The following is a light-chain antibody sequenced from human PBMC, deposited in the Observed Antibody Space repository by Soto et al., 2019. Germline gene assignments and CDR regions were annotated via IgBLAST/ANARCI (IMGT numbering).Light chain of an antibody. CDR3: QQYNDNWT. CDR1: QSISSW. J-gene: IGKJ1*01. V-gene: IGKV1-5*03. Sequence: DIQMTQSPSTLSASVGDRVTITCRASQSISSWLAWYQQKPGTAPKLLIYKASTLQSGVPSRFSGGRSGTEFTPTISSLQTDDSATYYCQQYNDNWTFGQGTKVEIK. CDR2: KAS.